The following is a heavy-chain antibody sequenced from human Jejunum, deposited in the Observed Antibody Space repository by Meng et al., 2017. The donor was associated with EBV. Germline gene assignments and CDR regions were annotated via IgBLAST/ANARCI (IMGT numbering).Heavy chain of an antibody. CDR1: GFTFSDHY. D-gene: IGHD2-2*01. CDR2: IRNKVNSYTT. CDR3: AQVGVPAAEGGH. Sequence: EGVLCESGGGLIQPGASPRLSCADSGFTFSDHYMEWVRQAPGKGLEWLGRIRNKVNSYTTQYAASVKGRFTISRDDSKNSLYLQMNSLKTEDTAVYYCAQVGVPAAEGGHWGQGTLVTVSS. V-gene: IGHV3-72*01. J-gene: IGHJ4*02.